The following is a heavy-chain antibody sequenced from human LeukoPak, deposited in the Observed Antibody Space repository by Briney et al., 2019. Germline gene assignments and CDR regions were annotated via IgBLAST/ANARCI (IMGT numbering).Heavy chain of an antibody. Sequence: PSETLSLACSVSGAFSSRYYWSWVRQPLGKGLAWLGSIFYSGHSNYNASLTSRISMSVDTSKAQFSLELTSVTAADTALYYCARIDPLGFFDQWGPGTLVTVSS. J-gene: IGHJ4*02. D-gene: IGHD6-25*01. CDR3: ARIDPLGFFDQ. V-gene: IGHV4-59*12. CDR1: GAFSSRYY. CDR2: IFYSGHS.